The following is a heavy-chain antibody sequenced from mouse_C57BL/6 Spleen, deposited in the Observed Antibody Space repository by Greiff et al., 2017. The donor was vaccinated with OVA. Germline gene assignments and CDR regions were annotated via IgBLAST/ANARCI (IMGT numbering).Heavy chain of an antibody. D-gene: IGHD1-1*01. CDR2: IDPENGDT. Sequence: EVQLQQSGAELVRPGASVKLSCTASGFNIQDDYMHWVKQRPEQGLEWIGWIDPENGDTEYASKFQGKATITADTSSNTAYLQLSSLTSEDTAVYYCTPAITTVVATPYFDYWGQGTTLTVSS. V-gene: IGHV14-4*01. J-gene: IGHJ2*01. CDR1: GFNIQDDY. CDR3: TPAITTVVATPYFDY.